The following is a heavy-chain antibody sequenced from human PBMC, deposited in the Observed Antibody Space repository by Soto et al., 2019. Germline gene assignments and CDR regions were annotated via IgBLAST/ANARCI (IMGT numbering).Heavy chain of an antibody. CDR3: ARGPLIVVVGAATPEYFQH. D-gene: IGHD2-15*01. Sequence: QVQLVQSGAEVKKPGSSVKVSCKASGGTFSSYTISWVRQAPGQGLEWMGRIIPILGIANYAQKFQGRVTITADKSTSTADLELSSLRSEDTAVYYCARGPLIVVVGAATPEYFQHWGQGTLVTVSS. CDR2: IIPILGIA. CDR1: GGTFSSYT. J-gene: IGHJ1*01. V-gene: IGHV1-69*02.